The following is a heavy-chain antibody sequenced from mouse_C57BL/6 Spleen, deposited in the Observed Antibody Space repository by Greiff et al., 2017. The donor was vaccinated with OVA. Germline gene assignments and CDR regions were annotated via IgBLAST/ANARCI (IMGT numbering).Heavy chain of an antibody. V-gene: IGHV1-53*01. CDR2: INPSNGGT. CDR3: ARDTTVVAPYFDY. CDR1: GYTFTSYW. Sequence: QVQLQQPGTELVKPGASVKLSCKASGYTFTSYWMHWVKQRPGQGLEWIGDINPSNGGTNYNEKFKSKATLTVDKSSSTAYMQLSSLTSEDSAVYYCARDTTVVAPYFDYWGQGTTLTVSS. J-gene: IGHJ2*01. D-gene: IGHD1-1*01.